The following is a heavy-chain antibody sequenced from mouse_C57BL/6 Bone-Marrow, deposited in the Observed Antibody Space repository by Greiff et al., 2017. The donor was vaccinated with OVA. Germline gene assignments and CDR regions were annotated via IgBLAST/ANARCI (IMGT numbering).Heavy chain of an antibody. CDR2: IDPSDSYT. CDR3: ARVDYYGSSYGFGY. V-gene: IGHV1-69*01. D-gene: IGHD1-1*01. Sequence: QVQLQQPGAELVMPGASVKLSCKASGYTFTSYWMHWVKQRPGQGLEWIGEIDPSDSYTNYNQKFKGKSTLTVDKSSSTAYMQLSSLTSEDSAVYYCARVDYYGSSYGFGYGGQGTLVTVSA. J-gene: IGHJ3*01. CDR1: GYTFTSYW.